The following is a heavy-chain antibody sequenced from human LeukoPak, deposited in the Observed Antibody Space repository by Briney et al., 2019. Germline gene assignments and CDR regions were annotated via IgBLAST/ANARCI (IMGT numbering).Heavy chain of an antibody. CDR1: GGSISSGGNS. J-gene: IGHJ4*02. CDR3: ASSLLFGEYSRFDY. D-gene: IGHD4-17*01. CDR2: IYHSGTT. V-gene: IGHV4-30-2*01. Sequence: PSETLSLTCAVSGGSISSGGNSWSWIRQPPGKGLEWIGYIYHSGTTYYNPSLKSRVTISVDRSKNQFSLTLSSVTAADTAMYYCASSLLFGEYSRFDYWGQGTLVTVSS.